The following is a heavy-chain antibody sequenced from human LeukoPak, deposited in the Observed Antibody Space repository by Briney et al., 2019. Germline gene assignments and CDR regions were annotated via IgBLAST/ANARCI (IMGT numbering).Heavy chain of an antibody. CDR1: GGSISSYY. CDR3: AGWNLDWFDP. V-gene: IGHV4-59*01. Sequence: SETLSLTCTVSGGSISSYYRSWIRQPPGKGLEWIGYIYYSGSTNYNPSLKSRVTISVDTSKNQFSLKLSSVTAADTAVYYCAGWNLDWFDPWGQGTLVTVSS. CDR2: IYYSGST. D-gene: IGHD1-7*01. J-gene: IGHJ5*02.